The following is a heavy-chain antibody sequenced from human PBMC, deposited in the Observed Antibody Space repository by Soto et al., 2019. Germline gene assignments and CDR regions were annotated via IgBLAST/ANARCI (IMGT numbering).Heavy chain of an antibody. CDR1: GFTFSTYA. D-gene: IGHD3-16*01. Sequence: GVLRLSCAACGFTFSTYAMNWVRQFPGSGLEWVSYISSSSSAIDYADSVKGRFTVSRDNAKNSLYLQMNSLRDEDTAVYYCASDRSLGSNWYYYLEYWGHGTLVTVSS. CDR2: ISSSSSAI. J-gene: IGHJ4*01. CDR3: ASDRSLGSNWYYYLEY. V-gene: IGHV3-48*02.